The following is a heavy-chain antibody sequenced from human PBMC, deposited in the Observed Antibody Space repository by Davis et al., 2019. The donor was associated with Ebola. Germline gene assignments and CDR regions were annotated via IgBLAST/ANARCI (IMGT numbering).Heavy chain of an antibody. V-gene: IGHV1-46*01. D-gene: IGHD2-15*01. CDR3: ARASIRYCSGGSCYSVPPGNWFDP. J-gene: IGHJ5*02. CDR2: INPSGGST. Sequence: ASVKVSCKASGYTFTSYYMHWVRQTPGQGLEWMGIINPSGGSTSYAQKFQGRVTMTRDTSTSTVYMELSSLRSEDTAVYYCARASIRYCSGGSCYSVPPGNWFDPWGQGTLVTVSS. CDR1: GYTFTSYY.